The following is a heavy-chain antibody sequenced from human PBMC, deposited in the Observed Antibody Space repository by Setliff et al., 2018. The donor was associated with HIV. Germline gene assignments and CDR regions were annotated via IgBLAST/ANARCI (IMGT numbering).Heavy chain of an antibody. V-gene: IGHV4-31*03. Sequence: SETLSLTCTVSGGSISSGGYYWSWIRQNPGKGLEWIGYIYYSGSTYYNPSLKSRVSISVDTSKNQFSLKLSSVTAADTAVYYCARDRDGYTYFDYWGQGTL. J-gene: IGHJ4*02. CDR2: IYYSGST. CDR3: ARDRDGYTYFDY. D-gene: IGHD5-12*01. CDR1: GGSISSGGYY.